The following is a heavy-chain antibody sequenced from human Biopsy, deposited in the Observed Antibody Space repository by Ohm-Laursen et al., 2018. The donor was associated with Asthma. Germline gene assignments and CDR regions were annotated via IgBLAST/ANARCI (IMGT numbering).Heavy chain of an antibody. CDR3: GIVVAANPFQGDC. CDR2: ISYDGSIT. J-gene: IGHJ4*02. D-gene: IGHD2-15*01. V-gene: IGHV3-30*03. Sequence: SLRLSCTASGFAFRSYAVNWVRQAPGKGLEWVAVISYDGSITHYADSVKGRFTISRDNSKNTVYLDISSLRIEDTAVFYCGIVVAANPFQGDCWGQGTLVTVSS. CDR1: GFAFRSYA.